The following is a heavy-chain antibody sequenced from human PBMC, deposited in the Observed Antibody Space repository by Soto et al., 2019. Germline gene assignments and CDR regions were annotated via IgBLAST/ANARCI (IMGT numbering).Heavy chain of an antibody. CDR3: ARDGSGHYDAFDI. CDR1: GGSISSYY. J-gene: IGHJ3*02. Sequence: SETLSLTCTVSGGSISSYYWSWIRQPPGKGLEWIGYIYYSGSTNYNPSLKSRVTMSVDTSKNQFSLKLSSVTAADTAVYYCARDGSGHYDAFDIWGQGTMVTVSS. CDR2: IYYSGST. V-gene: IGHV4-59*12. D-gene: IGHD3-22*01.